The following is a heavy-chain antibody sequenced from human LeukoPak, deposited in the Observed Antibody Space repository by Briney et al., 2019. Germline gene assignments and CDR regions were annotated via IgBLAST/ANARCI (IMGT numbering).Heavy chain of an antibody. J-gene: IGHJ4*02. CDR1: GFTFSDYY. CDR2: ISSYTSYT. D-gene: IGHD3-9*01. CDR3: ARATHYDILTGCTDFDY. Sequence: GRSLRLSCAASGFTFSDYYMSWIRQAPGKGLEWVSYISSYTSYTNYADSVKGRFTISRDNAKNSLYLQMNSLRAEDTAVYYCARATHYDILTGCTDFDYWGQGTLVTVSS. V-gene: IGHV3-11*06.